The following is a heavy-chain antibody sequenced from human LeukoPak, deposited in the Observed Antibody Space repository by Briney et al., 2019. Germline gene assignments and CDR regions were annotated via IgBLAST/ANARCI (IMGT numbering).Heavy chain of an antibody. V-gene: IGHV3-23*01. CDR2: ISGSGGST. D-gene: IGHD3-3*01. CDR3: SSYCDFDCFDY. J-gene: IGHJ4*02. CDR1: GFTFSSYA. Sequence: GGSLRLSCAASGFTFSSYAMSWVRQAPGNGLEWVSAISGSGGSTYYADSVKGRFTISRDTSKNTLYLQMNSLRAEDTAVYYCSSYCDFDCFDYWGQGTLVTVSS.